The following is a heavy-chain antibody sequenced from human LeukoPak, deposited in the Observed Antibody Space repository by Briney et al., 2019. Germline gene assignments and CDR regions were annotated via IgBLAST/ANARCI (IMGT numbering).Heavy chain of an antibody. CDR2: ISGSGGIT. Sequence: PGRSLTLSCAASGFTFSSYAMSWLPQAPGKGLEWVSSISGSGGITYYTDSVKGRFTISRDNSKNTLFLQMNSLRAEDTAVYYCAKDSGDTSGNWFDPWGQGTLVTVSS. D-gene: IGHD6-19*01. CDR1: GFTFSSYA. J-gene: IGHJ5*02. CDR3: AKDSGDTSGNWFDP. V-gene: IGHV3-23*01.